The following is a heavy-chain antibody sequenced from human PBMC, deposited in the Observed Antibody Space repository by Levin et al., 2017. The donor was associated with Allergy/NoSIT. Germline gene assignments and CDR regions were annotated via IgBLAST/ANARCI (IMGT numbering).Heavy chain of an antibody. D-gene: IGHD7-27*01. CDR1: GYTFTSYA. V-gene: IGHV1-3*01. CDR2: INAGNGNT. J-gene: IGHJ3*02. CDR3: AELGRIDAFDI. Sequence: PGESLKISCKASGYTFTSYAMHWVRQAPGQRLEWMGWINAGNGNTKYSQKFQGRVTITRDTSASTAYMELSSLRSEDTAVYYCAELGRIDAFDIWGQGTMVTVSS.